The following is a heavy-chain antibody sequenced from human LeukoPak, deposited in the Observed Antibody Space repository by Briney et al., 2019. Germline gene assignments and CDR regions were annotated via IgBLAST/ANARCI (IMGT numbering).Heavy chain of an antibody. D-gene: IGHD3-3*01. CDR3: ARDPDFWSGYYNFDY. J-gene: IGHJ4*02. CDR1: GFTFSSHR. CDR2: ISGSSDDI. Sequence: GGSLRLSCAASGFTFSSHRMNWVRQAPGKGLEWVADISGSSDDIHYADSVTGRFTISRDNAKNSVYLQMNSLRVEDTAVYYCARDPDFWSGYYNFDYWGQGTLVTVSS. V-gene: IGHV3-48*01.